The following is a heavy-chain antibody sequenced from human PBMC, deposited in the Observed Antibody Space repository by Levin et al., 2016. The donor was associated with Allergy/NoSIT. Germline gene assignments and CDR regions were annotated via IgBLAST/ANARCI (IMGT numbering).Heavy chain of an antibody. Sequence: WIRQPPGKGLEWVSYISSSGNTIYDADSVKGRFTISRDNSRNSLFLQMNSLRAEDTAVYYCARLIWQNDAFDIWGQGTMVTVSS. CDR3: ARLIWQNDAFDI. J-gene: IGHJ3*02. CDR2: ISSSGNTI. V-gene: IGHV3-11*01.